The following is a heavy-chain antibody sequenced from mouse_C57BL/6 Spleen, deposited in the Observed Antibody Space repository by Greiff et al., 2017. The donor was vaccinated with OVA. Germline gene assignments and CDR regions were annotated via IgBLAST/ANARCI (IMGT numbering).Heavy chain of an antibody. J-gene: IGHJ3*01. Sequence: SGAELVRPGASVKLSCTASGFNIKDDYMHWVKQRPEQGLEWIGWIDPENGDTEYASKFQGKATITADTSSNTAYLQLSSLTSEDTAVYYCTTNYGSFAYWGQGTLVTVSA. V-gene: IGHV14-4*01. D-gene: IGHD1-1*01. CDR1: GFNIKDDY. CDR3: TTNYGSFAY. CDR2: IDPENGDT.